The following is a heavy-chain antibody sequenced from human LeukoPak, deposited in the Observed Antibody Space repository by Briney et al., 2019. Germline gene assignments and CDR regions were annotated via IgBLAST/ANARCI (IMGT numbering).Heavy chain of an antibody. J-gene: IGHJ4*02. Sequence: GRSLRLSCAASGFTFSSYAMHWVRQAPGKGLEWVAVISYDGSNKYNADSVKGRFTMSRDNSKNTLYLQMNSLRAEDTAVYYCARGNDLVAAGYYFDYWGQGTLVTVSS. CDR2: ISYDGSNK. D-gene: IGHD6-13*01. CDR1: GFTFSSYA. CDR3: ARGNDLVAAGYYFDY. V-gene: IGHV3-30*04.